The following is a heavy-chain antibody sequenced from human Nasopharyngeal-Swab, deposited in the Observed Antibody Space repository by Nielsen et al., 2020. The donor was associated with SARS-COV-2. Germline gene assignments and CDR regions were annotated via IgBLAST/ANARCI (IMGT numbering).Heavy chain of an antibody. Sequence: GESLKISCAASGFTFSSYSMNWVRQAPGKGLEWVSYISSSSSTIYYADSVKGRFTISRDNPKNSLYLQMNSLRDEETAVYYCAREGSSSQDYWGQGTLVTVSS. V-gene: IGHV3-48*02. CDR3: AREGSSSQDY. D-gene: IGHD6-13*01. CDR2: ISSSSSTI. J-gene: IGHJ4*02. CDR1: GFTFSSYS.